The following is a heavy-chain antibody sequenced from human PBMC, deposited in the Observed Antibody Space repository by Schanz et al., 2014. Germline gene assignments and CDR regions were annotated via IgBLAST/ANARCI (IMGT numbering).Heavy chain of an antibody. CDR2: IKNNANGATT. J-gene: IGHJ3*02. CDR3: TTFNNRDALYI. Sequence: EVQLVESGGGLVEPGGSLRLSCSGSGFTFSEVYMSWVRQAPGKGLEWVGRIKNNANGATTDYAAPVKGRFTVSRDDSRNTLYLQMNTLRTDDTALYYCTTFNNRDALYIWGQGTMVSVSS. D-gene: IGHD1-20*01. V-gene: IGHV3-15*01. CDR1: GFTFSEVY.